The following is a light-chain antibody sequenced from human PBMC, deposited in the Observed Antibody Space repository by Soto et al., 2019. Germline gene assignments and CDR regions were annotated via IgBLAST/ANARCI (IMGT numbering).Light chain of an antibody. CDR1: SSNIGSNT. V-gene: IGLV1-44*01. J-gene: IGLJ1*01. Sequence: QSVLTQPPSASGTPGQRVTISCSGSSSNIGSNTVNWYQHLPGAAPKLLIQSNDQRPSGVPARFSGSQSGTSASLAICGLQSEDEADYYCAVWDDRLNGYVFGTGTKLTVL. CDR2: SND. CDR3: AVWDDRLNGYV.